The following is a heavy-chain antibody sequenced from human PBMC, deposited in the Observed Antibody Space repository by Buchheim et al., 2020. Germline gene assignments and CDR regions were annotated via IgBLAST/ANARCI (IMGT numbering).Heavy chain of an antibody. Sequence: QVQLQESGPGLVKPSGTLSLTCSVSGASISSRNWWTWVRQSPGKGLEWIGEIYQSGTTNYNPSLKSRDTISMDKSKNQFSLKVNSVTAADTAVYYCAKADYYDSSGYLWIFDYWGQGTL. D-gene: IGHD3-22*01. CDR1: GASISSRNW. V-gene: IGHV4-4*02. CDR3: AKADYYDSSGYLWIFDY. J-gene: IGHJ4*02. CDR2: IYQSGTT.